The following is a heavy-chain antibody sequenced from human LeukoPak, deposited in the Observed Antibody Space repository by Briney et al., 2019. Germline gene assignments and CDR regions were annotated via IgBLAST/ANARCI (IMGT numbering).Heavy chain of an antibody. V-gene: IGHV3-30-3*01. D-gene: IGHD6-13*01. J-gene: IGHJ5*02. Sequence: GGSLRLSCAASGFTFSSYAMHWVRQAPGKGLEWVAVISYDGSNKYYADSVKGRFTISRDNSKNTLYLQMNSLRAEDTAVYYCARPGIAAAGPRPLGNWFDPWGQGTLVTVSS. CDR1: GFTFSSYA. CDR2: ISYDGSNK. CDR3: ARPGIAAAGPRPLGNWFDP.